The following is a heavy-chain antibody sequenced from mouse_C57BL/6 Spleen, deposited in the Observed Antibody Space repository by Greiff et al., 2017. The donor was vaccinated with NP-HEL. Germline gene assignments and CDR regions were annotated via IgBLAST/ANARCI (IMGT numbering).Heavy chain of an antibody. J-gene: IGHJ2*01. D-gene: IGHD1-1*01. CDR3: AKESSYGDY. V-gene: IGHV1-59*01. CDR2: IDPSDSYT. Sequence: QVQLQQSGAELVRPGTSVKLSCKASGYTFTSYWMHWVKQRPGQGLEWIGVIDPSDSYTNYNQKFKGKATLTVDTSSSTAYMQLSSLTSEDSAVYYCAKESSYGDYWGQGTTLTVSS. CDR1: GYTFTSYW.